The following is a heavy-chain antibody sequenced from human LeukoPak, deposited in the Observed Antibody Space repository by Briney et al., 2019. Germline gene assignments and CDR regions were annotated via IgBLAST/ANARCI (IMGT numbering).Heavy chain of an antibody. Sequence: SGGSLRLSCAASGFTFSSYEMNWVRQAPGKGLERVPYISSSGSTIYYADSVKGRFTISRDNAKNSLYLQMNSLRAEDTAVYYCAKEQWLEANWFDPWGQGTLVTVSS. CDR1: GFTFSSYE. J-gene: IGHJ5*02. V-gene: IGHV3-48*03. D-gene: IGHD6-19*01. CDR3: AKEQWLEANWFDP. CDR2: ISSSGSTI.